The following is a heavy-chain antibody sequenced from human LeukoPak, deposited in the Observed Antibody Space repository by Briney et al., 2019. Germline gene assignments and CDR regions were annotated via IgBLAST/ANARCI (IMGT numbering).Heavy chain of an antibody. J-gene: IGHJ3*02. V-gene: IGHV4-39*07. CDR2: IYYSGST. CDR3: ARVGCSGGSCYGSRGAFDI. D-gene: IGHD2-15*01. CDR1: GGSISSSNYY. Sequence: SETLSLTCTVSGGSISSSNYYWGWIRQPPGKGLEWIGSIYYSGSTYYNPSLESRVTISVDTSKNQFSLKLSSVTAADTAVYYCARVGCSGGSCYGSRGAFDIWGQGTMVTVSS.